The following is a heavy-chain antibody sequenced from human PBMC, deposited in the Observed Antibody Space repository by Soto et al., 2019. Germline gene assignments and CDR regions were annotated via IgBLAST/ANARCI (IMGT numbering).Heavy chain of an antibody. V-gene: IGHV1-69*01. CDR3: ARMAPPTNYDILTGYYPV. CDR1: GGTFSSYA. J-gene: IGHJ6*02. D-gene: IGHD3-9*01. Sequence: QVQLVQSGAAVKKPGSSVKVSCKASGGTFSSYAISWVRQAPGQGLEWMGGIIPIFGTANYAQKFHGRVTITAYESTSTAYMELSSLRSEDTAVYYCARMAPPTNYDILTGYYPVWGQGTTVTVSS. CDR2: IIPIFGTA.